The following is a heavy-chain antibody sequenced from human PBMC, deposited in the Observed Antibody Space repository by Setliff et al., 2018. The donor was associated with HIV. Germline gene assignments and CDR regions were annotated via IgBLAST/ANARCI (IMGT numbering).Heavy chain of an antibody. D-gene: IGHD3-22*01. Sequence: GGSLRLSCAASGFTFSDYWMHWVRQAPGKGLVWVSRITGDGSSTRYADSVNGRFTISRDNAKNMMYLEMNSLRAEDTAVYYCARDTEMITTTDAFDIWGQGTMVTV. CDR2: ITGDGSST. CDR3: ARDTEMITTTDAFDI. CDR1: GFTFSDYW. J-gene: IGHJ3*02. V-gene: IGHV3-74*01.